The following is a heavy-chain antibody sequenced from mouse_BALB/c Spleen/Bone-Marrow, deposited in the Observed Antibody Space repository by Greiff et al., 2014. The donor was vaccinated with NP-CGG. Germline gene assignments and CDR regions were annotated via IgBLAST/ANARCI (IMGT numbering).Heavy chain of an antibody. CDR3: VRFHYYFDY. CDR1: GYTFSRYW. V-gene: IGHV1-9*01. Sequence: VKLMESGAELMKPGASVKISCEATGYTFSRYWIEWVKQRPGHGLEWIGEILPGNGDTNYNENFKGKATFTADTSSNTAYMQLSSLTSEDSAVYYCVRFHYYFDYWGQGTTLTVSS. CDR2: ILPGNGDT. J-gene: IGHJ2*01.